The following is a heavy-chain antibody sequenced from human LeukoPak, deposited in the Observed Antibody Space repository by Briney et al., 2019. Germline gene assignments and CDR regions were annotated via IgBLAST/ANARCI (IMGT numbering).Heavy chain of an antibody. CDR1: GGYIITSGHY. CDR3: AREGGDPRWLDP. J-gene: IGHJ5*02. Sequence: PSETLSLTCTVSGGYIITSGHYWGWIRQPPGKGLEWIGSVYYTGVTSTNPFFRSRMSISVDTSKNQFSLNLTSVTAADAAVYYCAREGGDPRWLDPWGQGTLVTVSS. D-gene: IGHD6-25*01. CDR2: VYYTGVT. V-gene: IGHV4-39*07.